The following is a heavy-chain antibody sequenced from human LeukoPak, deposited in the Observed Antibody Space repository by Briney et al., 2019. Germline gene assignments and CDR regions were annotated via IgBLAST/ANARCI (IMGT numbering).Heavy chain of an antibody. D-gene: IGHD2-15*01. CDR2: IKEDGSEK. V-gene: IGHV3-7*01. CDR3: ARRKVVVAASTDAFDL. Sequence: GGSLRLSCAASGFTFSSYWMSWVRQAPGKGLEWVANIKEDGSEKYYVDSVKGRFTISRDNAKNSLYLQMNSLRAEDTAVYYCARRKVVVAASTDAFDLWGQGTMVTVSS. CDR1: GFTFSSYW. J-gene: IGHJ3*01.